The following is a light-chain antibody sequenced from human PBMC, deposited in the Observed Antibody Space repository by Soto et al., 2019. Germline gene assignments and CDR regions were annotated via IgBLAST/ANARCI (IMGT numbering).Light chain of an antibody. CDR2: DVS. V-gene: IGLV2-11*01. J-gene: IGLJ2*01. CDR3: RPYAGRHLWEVV. Sequence: QSALTQPRSVSGSPGQSVTISCTGTSSDVGGYNYVSWYQQHPGKAPKLMIYDVSKRPSGVPDRFPGSKSGNTASLTISGVQAEDEADYFCRPYAGRHLWEVVFGGGTKLTVL. CDR1: SSDVGGYNY.